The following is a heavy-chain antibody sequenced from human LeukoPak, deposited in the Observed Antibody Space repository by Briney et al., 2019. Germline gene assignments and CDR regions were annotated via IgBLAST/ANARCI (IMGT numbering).Heavy chain of an antibody. J-gene: IGHJ4*02. CDR1: GGTFSSYA. V-gene: IGHV1-69*13. D-gene: IGHD4-17*01. CDR2: IIPIFGTA. CDR3: ARDRRHGDYDEY. Sequence: ASVKVSCKASGGTFSSYAISWVRQAPGQGLEWMGGIIPIFGTANYAQKFQGRGTITADESTSTAYMELSSLRSEDTAVYYCARDRRHGDYDEYWGQGTLVTVSS.